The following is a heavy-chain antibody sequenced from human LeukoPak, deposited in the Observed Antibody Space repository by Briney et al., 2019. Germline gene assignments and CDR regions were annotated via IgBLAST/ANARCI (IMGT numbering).Heavy chain of an antibody. CDR2: ISSSSTYI. CDR1: GFTFSSYT. D-gene: IGHD3-10*01. CDR3: ARDRSPGNFDY. Sequence: SGGSLRLSCAASGFTFSSYTMNWVRQAPGKGLEWVSSISSSSTYINYADSVKGRFTISRDNAKNSLYLQMNSLRAEDTAVYYCARDRSPGNFDYWGQGTLVTVSS. J-gene: IGHJ4*02. V-gene: IGHV3-21*01.